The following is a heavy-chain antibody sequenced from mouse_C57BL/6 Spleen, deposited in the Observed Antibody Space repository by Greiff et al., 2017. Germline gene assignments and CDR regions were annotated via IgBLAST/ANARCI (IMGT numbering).Heavy chain of an antibody. V-gene: IGHV6-6*01. CDR2: IRNKANNHAT. CDR3: TPHDGYYAWFAY. CDR1: GFTFSDAW. D-gene: IGHD2-3*01. Sequence: EVMLVESGGGLVQPGGSMKLSCAASGFTFSDAWMDWVRQSPEKGLEWVAEIRNKANNHATYYAESVKGRFTISRDDSKSSVYLQMNSLRAEDTGIYYCTPHDGYYAWFAYWGQGTLVTVSA. J-gene: IGHJ3*01.